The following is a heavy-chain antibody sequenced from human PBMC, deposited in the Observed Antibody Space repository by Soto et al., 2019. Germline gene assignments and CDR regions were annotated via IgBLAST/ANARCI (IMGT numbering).Heavy chain of an antibody. CDR1: GFTFSSYA. Sequence: PGGSLRLSCAASGFTFSSYAMSWVRQATGKGLEWVSAISGSGGSTYYADSVKGRFTISRDNSKNTLYLQMNSLRAENTAVYYCAKVGGSYYPYYGMDVWGQGTTVTVSS. CDR3: AKVGGSYYPYYGMDV. V-gene: IGHV3-23*01. J-gene: IGHJ6*02. D-gene: IGHD1-26*01. CDR2: ISGSGGST.